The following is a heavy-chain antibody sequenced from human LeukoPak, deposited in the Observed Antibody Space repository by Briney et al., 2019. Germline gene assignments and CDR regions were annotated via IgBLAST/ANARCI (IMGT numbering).Heavy chain of an antibody. D-gene: IGHD3/OR15-3a*01. Sequence: GGSLRLSCAASGFTFSSYGMHWVRQAPGKGLEWVAVISYDGSNKYFADSVKGRFTISRDNSKNTLYLEMNSLRAEDTAVYYCAKVEFLDLVAPVHWGQGTLVTVSS. CDR3: AKVEFLDLVAPVH. V-gene: IGHV3-30*18. J-gene: IGHJ4*02. CDR1: GFTFSSYG. CDR2: ISYDGSNK.